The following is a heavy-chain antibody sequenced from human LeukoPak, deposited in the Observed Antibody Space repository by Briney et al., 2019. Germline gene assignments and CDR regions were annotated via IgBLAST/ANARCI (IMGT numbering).Heavy chain of an antibody. V-gene: IGHV4-31*03. J-gene: IGHJ5*02. CDR3: ARGSRIQLWLSNWFDP. D-gene: IGHD5-18*01. CDR2: IYYSGNT. Sequence: SETLSLTCTVSGGSISSGDYYWSWIREHPRKGLEWIGYIYYSGNTYYNPSLRSRVTMSLDTSKNQFSLNLSSVTAADTAVYYCARGSRIQLWLSNWFDPWGQGTLVTVSS. CDR1: GGSISSGDYY.